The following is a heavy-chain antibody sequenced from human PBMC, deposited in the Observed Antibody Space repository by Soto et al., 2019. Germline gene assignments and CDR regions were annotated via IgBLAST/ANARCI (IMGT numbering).Heavy chain of an antibody. CDR1: GGSISSSSYY. Sequence: QLQLQESGPGLVKPSETLSLTCTVSGGSISSSSYYWGWIRQPPGKGLEWIGSIYYSGSTYYNPSLKSRVTISVDTPKNQFSLKLSSVTAADTAVYYCARFRAHYDSSGRNWFDPWGQGTLVTVSS. CDR3: ARFRAHYDSSGRNWFDP. CDR2: IYYSGST. J-gene: IGHJ5*02. D-gene: IGHD3-22*01. V-gene: IGHV4-39*01.